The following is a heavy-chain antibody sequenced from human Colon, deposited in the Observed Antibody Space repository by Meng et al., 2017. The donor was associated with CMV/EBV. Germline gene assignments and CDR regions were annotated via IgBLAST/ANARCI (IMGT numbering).Heavy chain of an antibody. J-gene: IGHJ4*02. CDR1: GGTSSSYA. Sequence: SVTVSCKASGGTSSSYAIHWVRQAPGQGLEWMGRIIPIVDKVDYAQKFQGRVTMTADKSTGTVYMELSSLRSEDTAMFYCARSLSGSSWSSWGQGTLVTVSS. CDR2: IIPIVDKV. CDR3: ARSLSGSSWSS. D-gene: IGHD6-13*01. V-gene: IGHV1-69*04.